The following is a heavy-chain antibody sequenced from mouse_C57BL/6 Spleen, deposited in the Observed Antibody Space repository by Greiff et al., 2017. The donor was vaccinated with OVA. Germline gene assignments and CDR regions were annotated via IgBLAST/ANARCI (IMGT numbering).Heavy chain of an antibody. J-gene: IGHJ2*01. CDR1: GFTFSSYA. CDR2: ISSGGDYI. V-gene: IGHV5-9-1*02. D-gene: IGHD1-1*01. CDR3: TRSSITTVVEYYFDY. Sequence: EVKLMESGEGLVKPGGSLKLSCAASGFTFSSYAMSWVRQTPEKRLEWVAYISSGGDYIYYADTVKGRFTISRDNARNTLYLQMSSLKSEDTAMYYCTRSSITTVVEYYFDYWGQGTTLTVSS.